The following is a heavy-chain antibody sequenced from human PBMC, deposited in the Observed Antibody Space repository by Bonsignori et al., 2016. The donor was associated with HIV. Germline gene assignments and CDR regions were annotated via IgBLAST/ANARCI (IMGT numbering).Heavy chain of an antibody. CDR2: LNDSAKTT. V-gene: IGHV3-23*01. Sequence: WIRQPPGKGLEWVAGLNDSAKTTYHADSVQGRFTIFRDDSDSTLYLQMSGLKAEDTAIYYCARGYSAGWYSDSWGPGTLVTVSS. D-gene: IGHD5-18*01. CDR3: ARGYSAGWYSDS. J-gene: IGHJ4*02.